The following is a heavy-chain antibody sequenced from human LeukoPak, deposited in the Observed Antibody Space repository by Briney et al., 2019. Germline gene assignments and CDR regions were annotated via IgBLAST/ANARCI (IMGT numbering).Heavy chain of an antibody. V-gene: IGHV3-20*04. D-gene: IGHD2-21*01. J-gene: IGHJ6*03. CDR2: INWNGASI. CDR1: GFTFDEYG. Sequence: GGSLRLSCAASGFTFDEYGMSWVRQAPGKGLEWVSSINWNGASIAYVDSVKVRFTISRDNAKNSLYLQMNSLRAEDTAFYYCARAVVINFYYYYMDVWGKGTTVTVSS. CDR3: ARAVVINFYYYYMDV.